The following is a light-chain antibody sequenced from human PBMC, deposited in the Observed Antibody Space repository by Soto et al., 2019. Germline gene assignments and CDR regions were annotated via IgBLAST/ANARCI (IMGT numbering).Light chain of an antibody. CDR2: DDS. Sequence: SYELTQPPSVSVAPGQTARITCGGNNIGSKSVHWYQQKPGQAPMLVVYDDSDRPSGLPERFSGSNSGNTATLTISSVEAGDEADYYCHVWDGSSDLVVFGGGTKLTVL. J-gene: IGLJ2*01. CDR1: NIGSKS. V-gene: IGLV3-21*02. CDR3: HVWDGSSDLVV.